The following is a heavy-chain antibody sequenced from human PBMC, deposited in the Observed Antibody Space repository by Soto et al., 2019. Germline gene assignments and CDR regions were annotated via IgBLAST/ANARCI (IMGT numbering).Heavy chain of an antibody. Sequence: SETLSLTCTVSGGSISSYSWTWIRQPPGKGLEWIGYIYYSESTNYNPPLKSRVTISVDTLKNQFSLKLSSVTAADTAVYYCARVNSSGWLRWFDPWGQGALVTVSS. CDR2: IYYSEST. D-gene: IGHD6-19*01. V-gene: IGHV4-59*01. CDR1: GGSISSYS. J-gene: IGHJ5*02. CDR3: ARVNSSGWLRWFDP.